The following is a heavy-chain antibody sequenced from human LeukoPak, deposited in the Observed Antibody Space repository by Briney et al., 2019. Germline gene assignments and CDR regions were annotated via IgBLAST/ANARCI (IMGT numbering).Heavy chain of an antibody. CDR1: GGTFSSYA. CDR3: ARMGGGIVVVPAAILFDY. D-gene: IGHD2-2*02. J-gene: IGHJ4*02. Sequence: ASVKVACKACGGTFSSYAISWVRQAPGQGLDWVGGIIPIFGTANYAQKFQGRVTITADESTSTAYMELSSLRSEDTAVYYCARMGGGIVVVPAAILFDYWGQGTLVTVSS. CDR2: IIPIFGTA. V-gene: IGHV1-69*01.